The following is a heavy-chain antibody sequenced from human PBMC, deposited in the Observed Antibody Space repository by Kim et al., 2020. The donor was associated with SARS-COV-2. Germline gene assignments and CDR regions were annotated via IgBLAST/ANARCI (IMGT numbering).Heavy chain of an antibody. V-gene: IGHV3-23*05. D-gene: IGHD7-27*01. Sequence: VSRQQYDDSVKGRFTISRDNSKNTVYLQMNSLRVEDTALYYCARNWGLEYWGQGTLVIVSS. CDR3: ARNWGLEY. J-gene: IGHJ4*02. CDR2: VSRQ.